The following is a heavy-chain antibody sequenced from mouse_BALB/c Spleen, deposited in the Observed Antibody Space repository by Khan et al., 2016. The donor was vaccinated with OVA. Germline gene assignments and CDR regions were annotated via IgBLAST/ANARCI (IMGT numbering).Heavy chain of an antibody. CDR1: GYTFTDFL. D-gene: IGHD3-2*02. V-gene: IGHV1-77*01. Sequence: QVQLQQSGPELVKPGASVKMSCKASGYTFTDFLLSWLKQRPGQGLEWIGEIYPGSGYIYYNEKFKGKATLTSDKSSNTAYMQLNSLTSEDSAVYVCARAGYGGFAHWGQGTLVTVSA. CDR3: ARAGYGGFAH. CDR2: IYPGSGYI. J-gene: IGHJ3*01.